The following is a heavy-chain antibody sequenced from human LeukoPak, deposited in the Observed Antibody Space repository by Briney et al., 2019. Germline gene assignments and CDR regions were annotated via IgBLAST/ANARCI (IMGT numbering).Heavy chain of an antibody. CDR3: GRDRSGYGALSYYGMDV. Sequence: PSETLSLTCTVSGGSISSYYWSWIRQPAGKGLEWIGRIYTSGSTNYNPSLKSRVTMSVDTSKNQFSLKLSSVTAADTAVYYCGRDRSGYGALSYYGMDVWGQGTTVTVSS. J-gene: IGHJ6*02. D-gene: IGHD5-12*01. CDR1: GGSISSYY. CDR2: IYTSGST. V-gene: IGHV4-4*07.